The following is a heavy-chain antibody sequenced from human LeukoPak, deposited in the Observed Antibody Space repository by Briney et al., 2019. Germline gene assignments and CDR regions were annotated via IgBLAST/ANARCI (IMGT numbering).Heavy chain of an antibody. V-gene: IGHV3-66*01. CDR2: IYSDGGT. Sequence: GGSPTLSCAASGFTVNSNYMTWVRQAPGKGLEWVSVIYSDGGTYHADSVKGRFIISRDNSKNTLSLQMNSLRAEDTAMYYCATHSGGYWGQGTLVTVSS. J-gene: IGHJ4*02. CDR3: ATHSGGY. D-gene: IGHD3-16*01. CDR1: GFTVNSNY.